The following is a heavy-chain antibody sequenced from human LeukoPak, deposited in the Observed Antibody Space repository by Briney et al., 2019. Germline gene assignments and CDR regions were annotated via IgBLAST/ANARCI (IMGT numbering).Heavy chain of an antibody. J-gene: IGHJ3*02. D-gene: IGHD5-12*01. Sequence: SETLSLTCTVPGGSISSNSYYWSWIRQPAGKGLEWIGRIYTSGSTNYNPSLKSRVTISVDTSKNQFSLRLSSVTAADTAVYYCGRVYGAGYDFRGAFDIWGQGTMVTVSS. V-gene: IGHV4-61*02. CDR3: GRVYGAGYDFRGAFDI. CDR2: IYTSGST. CDR1: GGSISSNSYY.